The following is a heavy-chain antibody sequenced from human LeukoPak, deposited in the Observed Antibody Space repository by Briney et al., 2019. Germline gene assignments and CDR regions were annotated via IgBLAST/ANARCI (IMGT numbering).Heavy chain of an antibody. CDR1: GGTFSSYA. V-gene: IGHV1-69*13. J-gene: IGHJ6*02. CDR2: IIPIFGTA. Sequence: GASVNVSCKASGGTFSSYAISWVRQAPGQGLEWMGGIIPIFGTANYAQKFQGRVTITADESTSTAYMELSSLRSEDTAVYYCARVSLGSYGSQHYYYYGMDVWGQGTTVTVSS. D-gene: IGHD1-26*01. CDR3: ARVSLGSYGSQHYYYYGMDV.